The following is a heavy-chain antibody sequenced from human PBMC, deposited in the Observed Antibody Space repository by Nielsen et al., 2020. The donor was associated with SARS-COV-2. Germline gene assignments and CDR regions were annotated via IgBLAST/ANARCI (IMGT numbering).Heavy chain of an antibody. CDR1: GFTFSTHA. D-gene: IGHD6-19*01. CDR2: IWRGGNYK. J-gene: IGHJ4*02. CDR3: TRDPPDSGWALDY. Sequence: GESLKISCAASGFTFSTHAMHWVRQAPGKGLEWVAMIWRGGNYKFYPDSVRGRFTISRDDSKNLVSLQMESLRVDDTALYYCTRDPPDSGWALDYWGQGIPVTVSS. V-gene: IGHV3-33*04.